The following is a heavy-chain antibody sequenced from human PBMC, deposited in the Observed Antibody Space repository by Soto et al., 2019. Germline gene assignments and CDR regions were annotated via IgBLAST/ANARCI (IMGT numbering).Heavy chain of an antibody. V-gene: IGHV4-34*01. D-gene: IGHD1-26*01. CDR3: ARALLLDSDY. Sequence: QVHLQQWGAGLLKPSETLSLTCAVSGGSLSGYYWSWIRQPPGRGLEWIGEINHGGGTNYNPSLNSRVTISVDPSKDQFSLKLTSVSAADSAVYFCARALLLDSDYWGQGALVTVSS. CDR2: INHGGGT. J-gene: IGHJ4*02. CDR1: GGSLSGYY.